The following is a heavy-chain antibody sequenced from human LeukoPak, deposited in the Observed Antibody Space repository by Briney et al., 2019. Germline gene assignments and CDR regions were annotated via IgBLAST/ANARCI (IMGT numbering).Heavy chain of an antibody. V-gene: IGHV3-23*01. CDR3: AKVKTSLTLIGA. Sequence: GGSLRLSCAASGFLFSRCAMSWVRQAPGKGLEWVSSISGAGDIAHYAESVKGRFTISRDNSGNTLYVQMDSLRAEDTAVYYCAKVKTSLTLIGAWGQGTLVTVSS. CDR2: ISGAGDIA. D-gene: IGHD2-8*01. J-gene: IGHJ5*02. CDR1: GFLFSRCA.